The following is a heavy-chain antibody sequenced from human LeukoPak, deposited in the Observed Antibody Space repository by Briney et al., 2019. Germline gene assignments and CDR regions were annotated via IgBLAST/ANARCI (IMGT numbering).Heavy chain of an antibody. V-gene: IGHV5-51*01. J-gene: IGHJ4*02. CDR1: GYSFTSYW. CDR2: IYPGDSDT. Sequence: GESLKISCKGFGYSFTSYWIARVRQMPGKGLEWMGIIYPGDSDTRYSPSFQGQVTISADQAISTAYLQWSSLKASDTAMYYCARQGSYFDYWAQGTLVTVSS. CDR3: ARQGSYFDY.